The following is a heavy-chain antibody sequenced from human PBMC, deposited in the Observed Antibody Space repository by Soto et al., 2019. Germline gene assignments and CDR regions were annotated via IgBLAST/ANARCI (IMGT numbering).Heavy chain of an antibody. D-gene: IGHD2-15*01. CDR2: ISYSGKA. Sequence: QVQLHESGPGLVKPSATLSLSCTVSGGSVNSGSHYWAGIRQPPGKGLEWLAHISYSGKADYNPSPRSRVTMSRDTSRNQVSLRLTYVTAADTAVYYWARALCGRTLSWFYFHNLGQGTLVTV. V-gene: IGHV4-61*01. CDR1: GGSVNSGSHY. CDR3: ARALCGRTLSWFYFHN. J-gene: IGHJ4*02.